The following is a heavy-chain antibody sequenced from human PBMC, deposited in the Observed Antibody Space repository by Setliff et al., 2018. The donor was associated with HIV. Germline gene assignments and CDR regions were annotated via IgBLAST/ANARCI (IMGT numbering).Heavy chain of an antibody. V-gene: IGHV4-34*01. J-gene: IGHJ6*03. CDR2: VSHTGST. Sequence: SETLSLTCAVYGGSLSGYYWRWIRQPPGKGLEWIGDVSHTGSTNYNPSLKSRITISADTPKNQFSLKLSSVTAADTAVYYCARELGSFPYYMDVWGKGTTVTVSS. D-gene: IGHD3-10*01. CDR1: GGSLSGYY. CDR3: ARELGSFPYYMDV.